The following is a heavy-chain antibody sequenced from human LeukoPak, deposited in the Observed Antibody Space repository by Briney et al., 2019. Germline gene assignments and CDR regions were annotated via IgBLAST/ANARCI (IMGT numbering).Heavy chain of an antibody. CDR1: GFTFYSYS. J-gene: IGHJ3*02. V-gene: IGHV3-21*01. CDR2: INSDSSSI. Sequence: GGSLRLSCAASGFTFYSYSMNWARQAPGKGLEWVSSINSDSSSIYYADSVKGRFTISRDNAKNSLYLQMNSLRAEDTAVYYCAKDSGYDILTGYSDAFDIWGQGTMVTVSS. CDR3: AKDSGYDILTGYSDAFDI. D-gene: IGHD3-9*01.